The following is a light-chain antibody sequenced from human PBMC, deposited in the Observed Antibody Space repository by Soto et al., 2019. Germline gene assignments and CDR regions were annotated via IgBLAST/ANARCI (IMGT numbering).Light chain of an antibody. J-gene: IGLJ2*01. V-gene: IGLV2-11*01. Sequence: QSALTQPRSVSGSPGQSVTISCTGTSSDVGAYDFVSWYQQHPGKAPKLMMSDVTKRPSGVPDRFSGSKSGNTATLTISRVEAGDEADYYCQVWDSSSDHPVFGGGTKVTVL. CDR2: DVT. CDR3: QVWDSSSDHPV. CDR1: SSDVGAYDF.